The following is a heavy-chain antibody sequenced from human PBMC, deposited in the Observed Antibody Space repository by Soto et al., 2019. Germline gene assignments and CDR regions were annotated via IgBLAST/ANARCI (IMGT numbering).Heavy chain of an antibody. J-gene: IGHJ5*02. Sequence: PSETLSLTCTVSGGSISSGDYYWSWIRQPPGKGLEWIGYIYYSGSTYYNPSLKSRVTISVDTSKNQFSLKLSSVTAADTAVYFCARGRGYSYGLDSWGQGTLVTFSS. D-gene: IGHD5-18*01. CDR2: IYYSGST. V-gene: IGHV4-30-4*01. CDR3: ARGRGYSYGLDS. CDR1: GGSISSGDYY.